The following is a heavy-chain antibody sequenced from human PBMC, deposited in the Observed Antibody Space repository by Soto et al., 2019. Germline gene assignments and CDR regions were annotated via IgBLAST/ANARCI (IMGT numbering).Heavy chain of an antibody. CDR2: MNPNSGNT. Sequence: QVQLVQSGAEVKKPGASVKVSCKASGYTFTSYDINWVRQATGQGLEWMGWMNPNSGNTGYAQKFQGRVTMTRNTSISTAYMELSSLRSEDTAVYYCARGFRDTIFGVVNSLRSDGMDVWGQGTTVTVSS. D-gene: IGHD3-3*01. CDR3: ARGFRDTIFGVVNSLRSDGMDV. CDR1: GYTFTSYD. J-gene: IGHJ6*02. V-gene: IGHV1-8*01.